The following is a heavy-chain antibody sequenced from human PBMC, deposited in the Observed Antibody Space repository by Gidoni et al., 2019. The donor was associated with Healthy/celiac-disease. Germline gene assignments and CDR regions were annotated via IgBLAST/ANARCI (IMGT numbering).Heavy chain of an antibody. Sequence: EVQLVESGGGLVQPGGSLRLSCAASGFTFRSYSMNWVRQAPGKGLEWVSYISSSSSTIYYADSVKGRFTISRDNAKNSLYLQMNSLRDEDTAVYYCARPYYDFWSGYRDAFDIWGQGTMVTVSS. V-gene: IGHV3-48*02. J-gene: IGHJ3*02. CDR2: ISSSSSTI. D-gene: IGHD3-3*01. CDR3: ARPYYDFWSGYRDAFDI. CDR1: GFTFRSYS.